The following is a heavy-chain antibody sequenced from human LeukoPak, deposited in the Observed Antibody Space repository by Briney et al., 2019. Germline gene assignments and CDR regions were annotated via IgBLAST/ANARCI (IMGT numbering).Heavy chain of an antibody. CDR3: ATSLASARAAGYYCDY. CDR2: VYSSGST. J-gene: IGHJ4*02. V-gene: IGHV3-66*01. CDR1: GFTVSSKY. D-gene: IGHD6-6*01. Sequence: GGSLRLSCAASGFTVSSKYMSWVRQAPGKGLEWVSVVYSSGSTYYADSVKGRFTISRDNSKNTLSLQMNSLRAEDTAVYYCATSLASARAAGYYCDYWGQGTLVTVSS.